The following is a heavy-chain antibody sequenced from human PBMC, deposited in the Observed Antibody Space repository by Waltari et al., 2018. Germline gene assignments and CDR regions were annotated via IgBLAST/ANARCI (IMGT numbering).Heavy chain of an antibody. CDR3: AKVHRSYYY. J-gene: IGHJ4*02. D-gene: IGHD3-10*01. Sequence: QVQLVHTGDEVKKPGSQVKVSCQIVVVTSSRNTISWVRQAQGQELRWLGELIPMFGTTSYAQKFQDRDATTADDFTSTAYMEVRTLSSEDTAVYYCAKVHRSYYYWGQGTPVTVSS. V-gene: IGHV1-69*01. CDR1: VVTSSRNT. CDR2: LIPMFGTT.